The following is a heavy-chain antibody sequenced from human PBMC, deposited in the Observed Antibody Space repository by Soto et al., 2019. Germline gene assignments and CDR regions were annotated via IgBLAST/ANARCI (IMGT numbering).Heavy chain of an antibody. CDR2: IIPIFGTA. CDR3: ARGPSIVVVITTLYYFDY. V-gene: IGHV1-69*13. CDR1: GGTFSSYA. Sequence: ASVKVSCKASGGTFSSYAISWVRQAPGQGLEWMGGIIPIFGTANYAQKFQGRVTITADESTSTAYMELSSLRSEDTAVYYCARGPSIVVVITTLYYFDYWGQGTLVTVSS. D-gene: IGHD3-22*01. J-gene: IGHJ4*02.